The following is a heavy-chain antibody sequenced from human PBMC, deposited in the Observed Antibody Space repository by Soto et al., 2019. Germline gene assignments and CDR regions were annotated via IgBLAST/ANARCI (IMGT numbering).Heavy chain of an antibody. CDR2: INPNSGGT. D-gene: IGHD2-2*01. J-gene: IGHJ6*02. V-gene: IGHV1-2*02. Sequence: ASVKVSCKASGYTFTGYYMHWVRQAPGQGLEWMGWINPNSGGTNYAQKFQGRVTMTRDTSISTAYMELSRLRSDDTAVYYCARADIVVVPAAMEYYYYYGMGVWGQGTTVTVSS. CDR3: ARADIVVVPAAMEYYYYYGMGV. CDR1: GYTFTGYY.